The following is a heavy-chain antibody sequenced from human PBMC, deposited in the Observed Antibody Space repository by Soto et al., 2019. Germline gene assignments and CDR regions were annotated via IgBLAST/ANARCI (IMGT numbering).Heavy chain of an antibody. V-gene: IGHV3-66*01. Sequence: PGGSLRLSCAASGFTVSSNYMSWVRQAPGKGLEWVSVIYSGGSTYYADSVKGRFTISRDNSKNTPYLQMNSLRAEDTAVYYCARDLAARPHYYYYYYMDVWGKGTTVTVSS. CDR3: ARDLAARPHYYYYYYMDV. D-gene: IGHD6-6*01. J-gene: IGHJ6*03. CDR1: GFTVSSNY. CDR2: IYSGGST.